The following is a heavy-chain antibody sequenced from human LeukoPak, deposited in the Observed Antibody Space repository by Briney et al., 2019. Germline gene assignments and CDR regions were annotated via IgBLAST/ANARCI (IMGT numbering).Heavy chain of an antibody. D-gene: IGHD1-26*01. CDR1: GFTFSSYA. V-gene: IGHV3-53*01. Sequence: GGSLRLSCAASGFTFSSYAMSWVRQAPGKGLEWVSVIYSGGSTYYADSVKGRFTISRDNSKNTLYLQMNSLRAEDTAVYYCARELVGALNDAFDIWGQGTMVTVSS. CDR3: ARELVGALNDAFDI. J-gene: IGHJ3*02. CDR2: IYSGGST.